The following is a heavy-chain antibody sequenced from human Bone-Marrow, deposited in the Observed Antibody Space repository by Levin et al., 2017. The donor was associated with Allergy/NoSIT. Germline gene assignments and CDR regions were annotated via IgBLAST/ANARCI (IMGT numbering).Heavy chain of an antibody. V-gene: IGHV4-59*01. D-gene: IGHD4-11*01. CDR3: AREQKSLHSTFLDY. CDR1: GGSISSYY. CDR2: IYYSGST. J-gene: IGHJ4*02. Sequence: SETLSLTCTVSGGSISSYYWSWIRQPPGKGLEWIGYIYYSGSTNYNPSLKSRVTISVDTSKNQFSLKLSSVTAADTAVYYCAREQKSLHSTFLDYWGQGTLVTVSS.